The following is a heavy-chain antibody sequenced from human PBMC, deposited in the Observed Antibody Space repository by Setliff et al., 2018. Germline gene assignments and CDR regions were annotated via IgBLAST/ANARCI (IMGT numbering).Heavy chain of an antibody. Sequence: GGSLRLSCAASGFTFSSYSMNWVRQAPGKGLEWVSSISSSSSYIYYADSVKGRFTISRDNAKNSLYLQMNSLRAEDTAVYYCTSRGSSPYDMDGWGQGTTVTVSS. CDR1: GFTFSSYS. D-gene: IGHD6-13*01. J-gene: IGHJ6*02. V-gene: IGHV3-21*01. CDR2: ISSSSSYI. CDR3: TSRGSSPYDMDG.